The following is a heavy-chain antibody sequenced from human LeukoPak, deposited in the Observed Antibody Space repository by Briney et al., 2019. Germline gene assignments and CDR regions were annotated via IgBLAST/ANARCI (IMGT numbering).Heavy chain of an antibody. D-gene: IGHD2-8*01. Sequence: GGSLRLSCAASGFAFSTYTMTWVRQAPGKGLEWVSSISSSSYMYYADSVKGRFTISRDNAKNSLYLQMNSLRVEDTAVYYCARDFVCTSGVCYDYWGQGTLVTVSS. CDR3: ARDFVCTSGVCYDY. CDR1: GFAFSTYT. CDR2: ISSSSYM. V-gene: IGHV3-21*01. J-gene: IGHJ4*02.